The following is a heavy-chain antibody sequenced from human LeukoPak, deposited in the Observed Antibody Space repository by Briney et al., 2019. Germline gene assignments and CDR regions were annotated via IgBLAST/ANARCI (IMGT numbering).Heavy chain of an antibody. Sequence: SETLSLTCTASGGSISSYYWSWIRQPPGKGLEWIGYIYYSGSTNYNPSLKSRVTISVDTSKNQFSLKLRSVTAADTAVYYCARQRADFWSGYVDYWGQGTLVTVSS. V-gene: IGHV4-59*08. CDR2: IYYSGST. D-gene: IGHD3-3*01. CDR3: ARQRADFWSGYVDY. J-gene: IGHJ4*02. CDR1: GGSISSYY.